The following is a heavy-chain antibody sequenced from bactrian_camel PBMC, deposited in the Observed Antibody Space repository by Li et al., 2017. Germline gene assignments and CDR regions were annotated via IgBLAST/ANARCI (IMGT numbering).Heavy chain of an antibody. D-gene: IGHD2*01. Sequence: VQLVESGGGLVQPGGSLRLSCAASGFVRYDMSWVRQAPGKGLEWVATIHRDSSGTYYAVAVKGRFTISRDNAKKTVYLQMNSLKPEDTAVYYCVSLVGRPLVHQGTQVTVS. V-gene: IGHV3S40*01. CDR2: IHRDSSGT. CDR1: GFVRYD. J-gene: IGHJ4*01.